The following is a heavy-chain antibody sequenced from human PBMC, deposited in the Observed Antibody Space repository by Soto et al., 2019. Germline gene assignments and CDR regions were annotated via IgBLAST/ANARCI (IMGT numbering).Heavy chain of an antibody. J-gene: IGHJ4*02. D-gene: IGHD3-22*01. CDR1: GGSISSSDYY. CDR2: IYDSGDS. Sequence: PSETLSLTCTVSGGSISSSDYYWAWIRQTPGKGLEWIGSIYDSGDSYYNPSLKSRFTISIDTSKNQFSLTLSSVTAADTAVYYCARRIFNFDSSGHFSYYFDYWGQGIQVTVSS. V-gene: IGHV4-39*01. CDR3: ARRIFNFDSSGHFSYYFDY.